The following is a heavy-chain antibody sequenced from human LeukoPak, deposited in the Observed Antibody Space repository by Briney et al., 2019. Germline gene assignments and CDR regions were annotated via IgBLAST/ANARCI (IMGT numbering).Heavy chain of an antibody. Sequence: SQTLSLTCAVYGGSFSGYYWSWIRQPPGKGLEWIGEINHSGSTNYNPSLKSRVTISVDTSKNQFSLQLSSVTAADTAFYYCARIYGSFQNYFDYWGQGTLVTVSS. J-gene: IGHJ4*02. V-gene: IGHV4-34*01. CDR1: GGSFSGYY. CDR3: ARIYGSFQNYFDY. D-gene: IGHD1-26*01. CDR2: INHSGST.